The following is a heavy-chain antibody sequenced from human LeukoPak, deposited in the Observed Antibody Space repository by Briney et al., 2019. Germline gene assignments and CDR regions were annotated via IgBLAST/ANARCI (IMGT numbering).Heavy chain of an antibody. CDR2: ISGSGGST. CDR1: GFTFSSYA. CDR3: AKLGSRFLEWLPLDY. Sequence: GGSLRLSCAASGFTFSSYAMSWVRQAPGKGLEWVSAISGSGGSTCYADSVKGRFTISRDNSKNTLYLQMNSLRAEDTAVYYCAKLGSRFLEWLPLDYWGQGTLVTVSS. J-gene: IGHJ4*02. V-gene: IGHV3-23*01. D-gene: IGHD3-3*01.